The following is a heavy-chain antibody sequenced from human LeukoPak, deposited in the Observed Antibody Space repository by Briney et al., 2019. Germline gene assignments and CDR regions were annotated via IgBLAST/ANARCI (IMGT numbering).Heavy chain of an antibody. CDR1: GFSFSSHA. CDR2: ISNNGGNT. V-gene: IGHV3-64*01. J-gene: IGHJ4*02. Sequence: GGSLRLSCVASGFSFSSHAMHWVRQAPGKGLEYVSAISNNGGNTYYASSVKGKFTISRHNSRNTLYLQMNSLRAEDTAVYYCARVDTVMAYYFDLWGQGTLVTVSS. D-gene: IGHD5-18*01. CDR3: ARVDTVMAYYFDL.